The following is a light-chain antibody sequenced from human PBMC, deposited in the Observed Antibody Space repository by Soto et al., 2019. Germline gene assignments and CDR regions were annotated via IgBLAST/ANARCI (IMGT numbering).Light chain of an antibody. CDR1: QDIRSA. Sequence: IQLTQSPSSLSASVGDRVTITCRASQDIRSALGWYQQKPGKVPKLLIYAASTLQSGVPSRFSGSRSGTDFTLTISSLQSEDFATYYCQQYYSYPWTFGQGTKVDI. V-gene: IGKV1-6*01. CDR2: AAS. J-gene: IGKJ1*01. CDR3: QQYYSYPWT.